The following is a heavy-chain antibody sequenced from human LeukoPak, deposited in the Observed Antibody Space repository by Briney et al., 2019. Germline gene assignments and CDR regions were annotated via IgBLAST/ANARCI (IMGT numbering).Heavy chain of an antibody. D-gene: IGHD3-10*01. Sequence: SETLSLTCAVYGGSFSGYYWSWIRQPPGKGLEWIGYIYYSGSTNYNPSLKSRVTISVDTSKNQFSLKLSSVTAADTAVYYCARGPYGVGDYWGQGTLVTVSS. J-gene: IGHJ4*02. CDR3: ARGPYGVGDY. CDR1: GGSFSGYY. V-gene: IGHV4-59*01. CDR2: IYYSGST.